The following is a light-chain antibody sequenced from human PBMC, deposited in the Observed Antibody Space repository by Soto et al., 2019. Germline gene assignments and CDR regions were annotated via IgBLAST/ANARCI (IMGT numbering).Light chain of an antibody. CDR2: GAS. CDR3: QQYGSSPT. CDR1: QSVSSDY. V-gene: IGKV3-20*01. Sequence: EIVLTQSPGPLSLSPGERATLSCRASQSVSSDYLVWYQQKPGQAPRLLIYGASSRATGIPDRFSGSGSGTDFTLTISRLEPEDFAVYYCQQYGSSPTLGQGTKVDIK. J-gene: IGKJ1*01.